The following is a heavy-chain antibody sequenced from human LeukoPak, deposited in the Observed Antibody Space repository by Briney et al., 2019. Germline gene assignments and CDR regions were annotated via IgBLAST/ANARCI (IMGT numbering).Heavy chain of an antibody. CDR3: ARGGFTTMVRGVIITLDAFDI. J-gene: IGHJ3*02. CDR2: INPGVGST. Sequence: ASAKVSCKASGYSCSNYYLNWGRQAPGQGFEWMGIINPGVGSTTYAQQFQGRVTMTRDTSTSKVYMELSSLRSEDTAVYYCARGGFTTMVRGVIITLDAFDIWGQGTMVTVSS. V-gene: IGHV1-46*01. D-gene: IGHD3-10*01. CDR1: GYSCSNYY.